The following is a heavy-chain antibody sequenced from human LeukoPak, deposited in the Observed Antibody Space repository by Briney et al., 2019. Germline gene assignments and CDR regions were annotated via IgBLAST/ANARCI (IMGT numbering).Heavy chain of an antibody. V-gene: IGHV4-4*02. D-gene: IGHD2-21*01. J-gene: IGHJ4*02. CDR2: IFHSGST. CDR3: ARIEGGFDY. Sequence: SETLSLTCDVSGGSISSGHWWSWVRQPPGEGLEWVGEIFHSGSTNYNPSLKSRVTISVDKSKSQFSLKLSSVTAADTAVYYCARIEGGFDYWGQGTLVTVSS. CDR1: GGSISSGHW.